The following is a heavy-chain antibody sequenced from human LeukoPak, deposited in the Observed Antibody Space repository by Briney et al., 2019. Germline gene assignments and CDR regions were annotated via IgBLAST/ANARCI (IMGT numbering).Heavy chain of an antibody. CDR1: EYSFPNYC. D-gene: IGHD6-13*01. V-gene: IGHV5-51*01. J-gene: IGHJ4*02. CDR2: IYPDDSDT. CDR3: AIGRGGQQLGDY. Sequence: GESLKISCKHSEYSFPNYCIGWVRQMPGKGLEWMGVIYPDDSDTRYSPSFQGQVTISADKSISTAYLQWSSLKASDTAMYYCAIGRGGQQLGDYWGQGTLVTVSS.